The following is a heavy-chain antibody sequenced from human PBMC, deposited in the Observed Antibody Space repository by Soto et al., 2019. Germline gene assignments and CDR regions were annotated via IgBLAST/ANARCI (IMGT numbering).Heavy chain of an antibody. CDR3: AKEGEARYLDL. CDR2: SKANHQNFAT. V-gene: IGHV3-72*01. CDR1: GFRFSDHY. D-gene: IGHD1-1*01. J-gene: IGHJ5*02. Sequence: EVQLVESGGSWVQSGGSLRLSCAASGFRFSDHYMDWVRQAPGKGLEWVGRSKANHQNFATEYAAPVKGRLTISRDVSQNSVQLQMDSLQPEDTAVYFCAKEGEARYLDLWGQGTLVTVSS.